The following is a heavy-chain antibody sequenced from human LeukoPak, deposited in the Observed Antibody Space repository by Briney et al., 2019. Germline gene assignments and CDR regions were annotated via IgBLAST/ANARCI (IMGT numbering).Heavy chain of an antibody. CDR3: ARGIKRGYSSSSPY. CDR1: GFTFSSYW. J-gene: IGHJ4*02. CDR2: ISYDGSNK. Sequence: GGSLRLSCAASGFTFSSYWMSWVRQAPGKGLEGVAVISYDGSNKYYADSVKGRFTTSRDNSKNTLYLQMNSLRAEDTAVYYCARGIKRGYSSSSPYWGQGTLVTVSS. D-gene: IGHD6-13*01. V-gene: IGHV3-30-3*01.